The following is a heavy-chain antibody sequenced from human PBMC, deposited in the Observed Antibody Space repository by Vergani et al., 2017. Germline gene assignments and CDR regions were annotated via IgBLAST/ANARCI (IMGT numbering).Heavy chain of an antibody. CDR3: ARVNTETNGHLYYYYYMDV. CDR2: TDHTGRP. V-gene: IGHV4-34*01. Sequence: QVQLQQWGGGLLKPSETLSLTCVVNGGSFTSYHWTWIRQSPGGGLEWFAHTDHTGRPDYNPSLKSRLTMSVDKSRNQFSLTLNSVTATDTAIYFCARVNTETNGHLYYYYYMDVWGQGTAVTVS. J-gene: IGHJ6*03. CDR1: GGSFTSYH. D-gene: IGHD4-11*01.